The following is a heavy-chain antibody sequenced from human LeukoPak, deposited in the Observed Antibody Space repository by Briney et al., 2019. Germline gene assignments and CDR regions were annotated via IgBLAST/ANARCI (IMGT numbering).Heavy chain of an antibody. CDR3: ARRRRGVNREDDWFDP. V-gene: IGHV4-39*01. Sequence: SETLSLTCTVSGGSIRSDGYYWGWIRQPPGKGLEWIGSIYNTGDTYYNPSLKSRLTIYIYTSKNQFSLRLSSVTAADTAVYYCARRRRGVNREDDWFDPWGLGTLVTVSS. CDR1: GGSIRSDGYY. J-gene: IGHJ5*02. D-gene: IGHD1-14*01. CDR2: IYNTGDT.